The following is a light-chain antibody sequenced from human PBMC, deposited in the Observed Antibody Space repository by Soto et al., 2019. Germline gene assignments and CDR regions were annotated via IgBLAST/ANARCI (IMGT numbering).Light chain of an antibody. CDR2: GAS. V-gene: IGKV3-20*01. J-gene: IGKJ1*01. CDR1: QSVSSSY. CDR3: QQYGRSPWT. Sequence: EIVLTQSPGTLSLSPGEGATLSCRASQSVSSSYLAWYQQKPGQAPRLLISGASSRATGIPDRFSGSGSGTDFTLTISRLEPEDFAVYYCQQYGRSPWTFGQGTKVEIK.